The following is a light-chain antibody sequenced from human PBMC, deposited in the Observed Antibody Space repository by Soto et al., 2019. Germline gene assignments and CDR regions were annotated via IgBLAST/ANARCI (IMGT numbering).Light chain of an antibody. CDR2: DAS. Sequence: EIVMTQSPANLSLSPGDRATLSCRASQSVSSYLAWYQQKPRQAPRLLIYDASNRATGIPARFSGSGSGTDFTLTISSLEPEDFAVYYCQQRTNWSSVTFGGGTKVDIK. J-gene: IGKJ4*01. CDR1: QSVSSY. CDR3: QQRTNWSSVT. V-gene: IGKV3-11*01.